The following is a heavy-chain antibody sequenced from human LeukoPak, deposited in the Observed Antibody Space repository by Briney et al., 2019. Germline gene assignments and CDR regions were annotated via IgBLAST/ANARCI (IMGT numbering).Heavy chain of an antibody. CDR2: ISGSGGST. CDR1: GFTFSSYG. J-gene: IGHJ4*02. CDR3: AKLLYYYDSSQPY. Sequence: GGYLRLSCAASGFTFSSYGMSWVRQAPGKGLEWVAAISGSGGSTYYADSVKGRFTISRGNSKNTLYLQMNSLRAEDTAVYYCAKLLYYYDSSQPYWGQGTLVTVSS. V-gene: IGHV3-23*01. D-gene: IGHD3-22*01.